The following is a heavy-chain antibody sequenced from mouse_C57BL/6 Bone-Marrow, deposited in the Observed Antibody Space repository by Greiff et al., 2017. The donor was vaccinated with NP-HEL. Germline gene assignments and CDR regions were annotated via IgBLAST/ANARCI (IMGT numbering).Heavy chain of an antibody. CDR2: ISDGGSYT. CDR3: GRGWGTTDSLLFDH. Sequence: DVMLVESGGGLVKPGGSLKLSCAASGFTFSSYAMSWVRQTPEKRLEWVATISDGGSYTYYPDNVKGRFTISRDNAKNNLYLQMRHLKSEDTALYYCGRGWGTTDSLLFDHWGQGTTLTVSS. CDR1: GFTFSSYA. V-gene: IGHV5-4*03. J-gene: IGHJ2*01. D-gene: IGHD1-1*01.